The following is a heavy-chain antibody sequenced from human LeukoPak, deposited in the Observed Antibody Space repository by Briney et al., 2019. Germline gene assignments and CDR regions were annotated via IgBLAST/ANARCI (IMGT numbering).Heavy chain of an antibody. D-gene: IGHD3-10*01. CDR3: ARVSDSRAVGPFDY. CDR1: GGSISSNSYY. CDR2: IYYTGST. V-gene: IGHV4-39*07. J-gene: IGHJ4*02. Sequence: SETLSLTCTVSGGSISSNSYYWGWIRQSPGKGLEWIANIYYTGSTYYNPSLKSRITISVDTSKRQFSLELSSVTAADTAIYYCARVSDSRAVGPFDYWGQGTLVTVSS.